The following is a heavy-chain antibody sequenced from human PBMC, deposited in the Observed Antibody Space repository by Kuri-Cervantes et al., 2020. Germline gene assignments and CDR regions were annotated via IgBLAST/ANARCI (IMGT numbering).Heavy chain of an antibody. CDR2: INSDGSST. CDR3: ARATGIPLGTGYYGYLDV. J-gene: IGHJ6*03. V-gene: IGHV3-74*01. D-gene: IGHD7-27*01. Sequence: GESLKISCAASGFTFSSYWMHWVRQAPGKGLVWVSRINSDGSSTSYADSVKGRFTISRDNARNTLYLQVNSLRAEDTALYYCARATGIPLGTGYYGYLDVWGKGTTVTVSS. CDR1: GFTFSSYW.